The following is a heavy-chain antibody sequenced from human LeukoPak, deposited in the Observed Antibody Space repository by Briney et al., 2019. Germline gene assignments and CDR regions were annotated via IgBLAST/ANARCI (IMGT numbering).Heavy chain of an antibody. CDR2: IIPILGIA. J-gene: IGHJ4*02. Sequence: GASVKFSCKASGGTFSSYAISWVRQAPGQGLEWMGRIIPILGIANYAQKFQGRVTITADKSTSTAYMELSSLRSEDTAVYYCAKEYGGHGDFDYWGQGTLVTVSS. CDR1: GGTFSSYA. D-gene: IGHD5-12*01. V-gene: IGHV1-69*04. CDR3: AKEYGGHGDFDY.